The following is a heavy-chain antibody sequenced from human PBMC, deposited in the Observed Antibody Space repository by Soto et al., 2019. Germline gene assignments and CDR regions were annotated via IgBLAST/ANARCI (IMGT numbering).Heavy chain of an antibody. CDR1: GFTFSSYA. CDR3: AKDANYDFWSGYYPPGGYWFDP. CDR2: ISGSGGST. D-gene: IGHD3-3*01. Sequence: GGSLRLSCAASGFTFSSYAMSWVRQAPGKGLEWVSAISGSGGSTYYADSVKGRFTISRDNSKNTLYLQMNSLRAEDMAVYYSAKDANYDFWSGYYPPGGYWFDPWGQGTLVTVSS. J-gene: IGHJ5*02. V-gene: IGHV3-23*01.